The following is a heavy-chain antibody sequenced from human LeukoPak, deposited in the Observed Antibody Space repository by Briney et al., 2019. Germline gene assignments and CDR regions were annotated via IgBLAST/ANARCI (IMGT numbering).Heavy chain of an antibody. CDR1: GFTFSGYA. Sequence: PGRSLRLSCAASGFTFSGYAMHWVRQAPGKGLEWVAVISYDGSNKFYADSVKGRFTISRDNSKNTLYLQMNSLRAEDTAVYYCARDITTAPDFYGMDVWGQRTTVTVSS. D-gene: IGHD3-3*01. CDR2: ISYDGSNK. CDR3: ARDITTAPDFYGMDV. V-gene: IGHV3-30-3*01. J-gene: IGHJ6*02.